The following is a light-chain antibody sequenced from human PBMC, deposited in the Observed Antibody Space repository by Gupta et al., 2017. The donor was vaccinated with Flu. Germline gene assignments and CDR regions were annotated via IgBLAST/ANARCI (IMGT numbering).Light chain of an antibody. Sequence: QSALPQPASVSGSPGQSITISCTGTSSDIGAYNSVSWYQQHPGKAPNVVIYDVSNRPAGIASLSSGSKSGNTASLTISGHQAEDAADYYSSSYTSDDTLVFGGGTKLTVL. J-gene: IGLJ2*01. CDR2: DVS. V-gene: IGLV2-14*03. CDR3: SSYTSDDTLV. CDR1: SSDIGAYNS.